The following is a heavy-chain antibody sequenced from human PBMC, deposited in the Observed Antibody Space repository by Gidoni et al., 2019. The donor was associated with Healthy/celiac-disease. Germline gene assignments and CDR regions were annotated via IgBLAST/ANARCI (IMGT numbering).Heavy chain of an antibody. CDR3: AKDHLGYGDRTFDY. V-gene: IGHV3-30*18. J-gene: IGHJ4*02. CDR1: GFTFSSYG. D-gene: IGHD5-18*01. Sequence: QVQLVESGGGVVQPGRSLRLSCAASGFTFSSYGMHWVRQAPGKGLEWVAVISYDGSNKYYADSVKGRFTISRDNSKNTLYLQVNSLRAEDTAVYYCAKDHLGYGDRTFDYWGQGTLVTVSS. CDR2: ISYDGSNK.